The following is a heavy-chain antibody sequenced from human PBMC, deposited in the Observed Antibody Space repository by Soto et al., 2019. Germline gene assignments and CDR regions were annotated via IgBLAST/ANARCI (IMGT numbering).Heavy chain of an antibody. CDR3: ARPETNYDILTGYQENWFDP. CDR1: GGSISSSSYY. Sequence: ETLSLTCTVSGGSISSSSYYWGWIRQPPGKGLEWIGSIYYSGSTYYNPSLKSRVTISVDTSKNQFSLKLSSVTAADTAVYYCARPETNYDILTGYQENWFDPWGQGTLVTVSS. J-gene: IGHJ5*02. CDR2: IYYSGST. V-gene: IGHV4-39*01. D-gene: IGHD3-9*01.